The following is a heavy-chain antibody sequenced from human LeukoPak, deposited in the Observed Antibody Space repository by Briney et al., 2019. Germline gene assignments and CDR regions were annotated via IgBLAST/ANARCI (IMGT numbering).Heavy chain of an antibody. CDR2: INPKSGRT. V-gene: IGHV1-2*02. CDR1: GYSFSDYS. CDR3: ARDHSRRWYGSGSYGSFDY. Sequence: GASVKVSCKTSGYSFSDYSIHWVRQAPGQGLEWMGWINPKSGRTNTARKFQGRVTLTGDTSISTAYMELSRLRSDDTAVYYCARDHSRRWYGSGSYGSFDYWGQGTLVTVSS. D-gene: IGHD3-10*01. J-gene: IGHJ4*02.